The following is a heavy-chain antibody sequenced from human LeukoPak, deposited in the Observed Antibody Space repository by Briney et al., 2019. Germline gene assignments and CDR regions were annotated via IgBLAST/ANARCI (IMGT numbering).Heavy chain of an antibody. CDR1: GYAFTSYG. D-gene: IGHD2-15*01. Sequence: ASVKVSCKASGYAFTSYGISWVRQAPGQGLEWMGWISAYNGNTNYAQKLQGRVTMTTDTSTSTAYMELRSLRSDDTAVYYCARDQYRYCSGGSCSSTSDYWGQRTLVTVSS. CDR3: ARDQYRYCSGGSCSSTSDY. CDR2: ISAYNGNT. J-gene: IGHJ4*02. V-gene: IGHV1-18*01.